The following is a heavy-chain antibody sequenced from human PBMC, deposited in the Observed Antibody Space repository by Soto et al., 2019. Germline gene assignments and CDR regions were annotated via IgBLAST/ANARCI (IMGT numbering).Heavy chain of an antibody. CDR2: IIPIFGTA. Sequence: QVQLVQSGAEVKKPGSSVKVSCKASGGTFSSYAISWVRQAPGHGLEWMGGIIPIFGTANYAQKFQGRVTITAAESTSTAYMELSSLRSEDTAVSYCARVTEYYDILTGYYSYYYYGMDVWGQGTTVTVSS. V-gene: IGHV1-69*12. CDR3: ARVTEYYDILTGYYSYYYYGMDV. CDR1: GGTFSSYA. D-gene: IGHD3-9*01. J-gene: IGHJ6*02.